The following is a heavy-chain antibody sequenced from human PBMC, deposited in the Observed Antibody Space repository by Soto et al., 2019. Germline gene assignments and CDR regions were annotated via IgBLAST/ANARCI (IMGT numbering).Heavy chain of an antibody. Sequence: EVQVVESGGGLIQPGGSLRLSCAVSGFIVTINYMSWVRQAPGKGLEWVSVIYSGGTIYYADSVKGRFTISRDTSKNTLYLQMNSLRGEDTAMYYCHSYGYWGQGTLVTVSS. CDR2: IYSGGTI. J-gene: IGHJ4*02. D-gene: IGHD1-26*01. CDR1: GFIVTINY. V-gene: IGHV3-53*01. CDR3: HSYGY.